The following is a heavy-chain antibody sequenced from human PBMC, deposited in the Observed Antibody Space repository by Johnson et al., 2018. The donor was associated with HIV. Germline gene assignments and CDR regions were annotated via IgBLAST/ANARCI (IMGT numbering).Heavy chain of an antibody. V-gene: IGHV3-13*01. CDR2: IGTAGDT. J-gene: IGHJ3*02. D-gene: IGHD4-17*01. CDR1: GFIFSNYD. CDR3: AKDQYRKLTTVAGI. Sequence: VQLVESVGGVVQPGRSLRLSCAASGFIFSNYDMHWVRQPTGKGLEWVSGIGTAGDTYYADSVRGRFTLSRDNSKNTVYLQMNSLRAEDTAVYYCAKDQYRKLTTVAGIWGQGTMVTVSS.